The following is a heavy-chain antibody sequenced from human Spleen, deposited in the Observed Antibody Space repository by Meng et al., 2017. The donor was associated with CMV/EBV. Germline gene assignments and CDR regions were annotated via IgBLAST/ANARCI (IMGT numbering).Heavy chain of an antibody. D-gene: IGHD2-2*01. CDR2: IYYRGCP. V-gene: IGHV4-61*01. J-gene: IGHJ4*02. Sequence: TVAVGSVSSCCYYLGWIRQPPGKGLVWIGYIYYRGCPNYNPSLKSRVTISVDTSKNQFSLKLSSVTAADTAVYYCASSTSSGSYFDYWGQGTLVTVSS. CDR3: ASSTSSGSYFDY. CDR1: VGSVSSCCYY.